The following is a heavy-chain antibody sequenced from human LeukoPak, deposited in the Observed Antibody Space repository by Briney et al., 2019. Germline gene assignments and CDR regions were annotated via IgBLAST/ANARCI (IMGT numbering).Heavy chain of an antibody. CDR3: ARALGPYCSSTSCRIYYYYYMDV. Sequence: SETLSLTCAVYGGSFSGYYWSWIRQPPGKGLEWIGEINHSGSTNYNPSLKSRVTISVDTSKNQFSLKLSSVTAADTAVYYCARALGPYCSSTSCRIYYYYYMDVWGKGTTVTISS. D-gene: IGHD2-2*01. V-gene: IGHV4-34*01. CDR2: INHSGST. CDR1: GGSFSGYY. J-gene: IGHJ6*03.